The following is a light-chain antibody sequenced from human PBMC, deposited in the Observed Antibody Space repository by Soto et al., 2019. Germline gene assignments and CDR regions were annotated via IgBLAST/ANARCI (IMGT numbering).Light chain of an antibody. CDR3: ASYASSNPVL. Sequence: QSALTQPASVSGSPGQSITISCTGTSSDIGGYNDVSWYQQHPGKAPKLMIYDVSDRPSGVSNRFSGSKSGNTASLTISGLQAEDEADYYCASYASSNPVLFGGGTKLTVL. V-gene: IGLV2-14*03. CDR2: DVS. CDR1: SSDIGGYND. J-gene: IGLJ2*01.